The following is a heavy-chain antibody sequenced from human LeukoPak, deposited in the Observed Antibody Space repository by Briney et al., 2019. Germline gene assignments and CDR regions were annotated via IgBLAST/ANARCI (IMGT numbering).Heavy chain of an antibody. D-gene: IGHD3-10*01. V-gene: IGHV1-69*05. CDR3: ARVWGYYGSGSLCNWFDP. CDR2: IIPIFGTA. Sequence: KISCKASGGTFSSYAISWVRQAPGQGLEWMGGIIPIFGTANYAQKFQGRVTITTDESTSTAYMELSSLRSEDTAVYYCARVWGYYGSGSLCNWFDPWGQGTLVTVSS. J-gene: IGHJ5*02. CDR1: GGTFSSYA.